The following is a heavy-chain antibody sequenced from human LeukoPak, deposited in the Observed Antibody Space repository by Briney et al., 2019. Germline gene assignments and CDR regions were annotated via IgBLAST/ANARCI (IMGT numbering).Heavy chain of an antibody. CDR2: IIPTFGTP. D-gene: IGHD1-26*01. J-gene: IGHJ4*02. CDR3: ARDREYSGSYLDFDY. V-gene: IGHV1-69*13. Sequence: VKVSCKASGITFSSYALSWVRQAAGQGFEWMGGIIPTFGTPNYAQKFQGRVTITTDESTSTAYMELYSLRSEDTAVYYCARDREYSGSYLDFDYWGQGTLVTVSS. CDR1: GITFSSYA.